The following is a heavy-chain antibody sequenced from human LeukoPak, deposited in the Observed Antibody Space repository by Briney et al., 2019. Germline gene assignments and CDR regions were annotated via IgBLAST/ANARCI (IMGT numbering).Heavy chain of an antibody. J-gene: IGHJ4*02. CDR3: ADPGVGY. CDR1: GFTFSDYW. D-gene: IGHD2-8*01. CDR2: IRQNGTEI. Sequence: GGSLRLSCAGSGFTFSDYWMSWVRQVPGKGLEWVANIRQNGTEITYVDSVEGRFTISRDNAQNSLYLQMNSLRVEDTAVYYCADPGVGYWGQGTLVTVSA. V-gene: IGHV3-7*01.